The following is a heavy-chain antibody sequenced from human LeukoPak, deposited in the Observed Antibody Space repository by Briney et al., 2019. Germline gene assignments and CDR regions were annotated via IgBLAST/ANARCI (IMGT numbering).Heavy chain of an antibody. J-gene: IGHJ4*02. CDR2: IRSGSSAI. D-gene: IGHD3-22*01. CDR3: ASREGYYYDSSGIALGI. V-gene: IGHV3-48*01. Sequence: PGGSLRLSCAASGFTFSDYSMTWVRQAPGKGLEWVSYIRSGSSAIYYVDSVKGRFTISRDNAKKSLYLQMNSLRAEDTAVYYCASREGYYYDSSGIALGIWGQGSQVTVSS. CDR1: GFTFSDYS.